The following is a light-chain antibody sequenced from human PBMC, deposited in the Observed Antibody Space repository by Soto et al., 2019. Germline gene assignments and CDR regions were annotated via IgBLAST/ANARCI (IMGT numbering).Light chain of an antibody. CDR1: QSVSSSY. J-gene: IGKJ1*01. CDR2: GAS. V-gene: IGKV3-20*01. Sequence: IVLTQSPGTLSLSPVERATLSFMASQSVSSSYLAWYQQKPGQAPRLLIYGASSRATGIPDRFSGSGSGTDFTLTISRLEPEDFAVYYCQQYGSSRTFGQGTKVDI. CDR3: QQYGSSRT.